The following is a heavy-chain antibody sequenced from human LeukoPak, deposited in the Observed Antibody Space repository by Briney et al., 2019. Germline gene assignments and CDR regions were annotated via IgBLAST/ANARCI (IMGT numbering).Heavy chain of an antibody. CDR3: ARERHAYYYDSSGPPTNDAFDI. CDR1: GGSISSGDYY. D-gene: IGHD3-22*01. CDR2: IYYSGST. V-gene: IGHV4-30-4*01. J-gene: IGHJ3*02. Sequence: SGTLSLTCTVSGGSISSGDYYWSWIRQPPGKGLEWIGYIYYSGSTYYNPSLKSRVTISVDTSKNQFSLKLSSVTAADTAVYYCARERHAYYYDSSGPPTNDAFDIWGQGTMVTVSS.